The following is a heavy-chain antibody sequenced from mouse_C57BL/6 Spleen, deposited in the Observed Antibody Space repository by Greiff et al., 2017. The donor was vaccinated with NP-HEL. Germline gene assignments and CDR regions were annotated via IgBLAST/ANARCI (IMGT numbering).Heavy chain of an antibody. CDR2: IRRKSSNYAT. CDR1: GFTFTTYA. D-gene: IGHD3-2*02. Sequence: EVQLVESGGGLVQPKGSLKLSCAASGFTFTTYAMHWVRQAPGKGLEWVARIRRKSSNYATYYADSVKDRFTISRDDSQSMLYLQMHTLKTEDTAMDDCVTAQALYYYAMDYWGQGTSVTVSS. J-gene: IGHJ4*01. CDR3: VTAQALYYYAMDY. V-gene: IGHV10-3*01.